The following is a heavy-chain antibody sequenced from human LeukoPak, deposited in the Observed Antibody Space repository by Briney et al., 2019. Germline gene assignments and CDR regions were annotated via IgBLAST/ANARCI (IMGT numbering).Heavy chain of an antibody. J-gene: IGHJ4*02. D-gene: IGHD3-10*01. CDR1: GGSISSSSYY. CDR3: ARSSLARGVAPYFDH. CDR2: IYYSGGT. Sequence: SETLSLTCTVSGGSISSSSYYWGWIRQPPGKGLEWIGSIYYSGGTYYNPSLKSRVTISVDRSKNQFSLKLSSVTAADTAVYYCARSSLARGVAPYFDHWGQGILVTVSS. V-gene: IGHV4-39*07.